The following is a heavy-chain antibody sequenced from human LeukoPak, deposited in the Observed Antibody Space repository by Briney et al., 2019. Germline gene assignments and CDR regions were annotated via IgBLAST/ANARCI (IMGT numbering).Heavy chain of an antibody. CDR2: INHSGST. D-gene: IGHD3-10*01. CDR1: GGSFSGYY. Sequence: SETLSLTCAVYGGSFSGYYWSWIRQPPGKGLEWIGEINHSGSTNYNPSLKSRVTISVDTSKNQFSLKLSSVTAADTAVYYRARGRGWFGESTFDPWGQGTLVTVSS. V-gene: IGHV4-34*01. J-gene: IGHJ5*02. CDR3: ARGRGWFGESTFDP.